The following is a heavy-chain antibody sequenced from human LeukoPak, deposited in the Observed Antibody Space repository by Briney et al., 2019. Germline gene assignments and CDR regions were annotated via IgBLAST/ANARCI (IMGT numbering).Heavy chain of an antibody. D-gene: IGHD1-7*01. CDR1: GGSISSDDSS. Sequence: SETLSLTCTVSGGSISSDDSSWSWIRQPPGKGLEWIGYLYYSGITFYNPSLRSRVTISPDMSRNQFSLKLTSVTAADTAVYYCARDSRYNWNYFTAFDIWGQGTMVTVSS. J-gene: IGHJ3*02. V-gene: IGHV4-30-4*07. CDR3: ARDSRYNWNYFTAFDI. CDR2: LYYSGIT.